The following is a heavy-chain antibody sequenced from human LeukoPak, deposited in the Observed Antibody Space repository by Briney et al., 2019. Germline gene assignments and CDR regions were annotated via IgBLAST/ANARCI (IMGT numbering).Heavy chain of an antibody. V-gene: IGHV4-34*01. J-gene: IGHJ4*02. CDR3: ARRYGSSWSRRYFDY. D-gene: IGHD6-13*01. CDR2: INHSGST. Sequence: SETLSLTCAVYGGSFSGYYWSWIRQPPGKGLEWIGEINHSGSTNYNPSLKSRVTISVDTSKNQFSLKLSSVTAADTAVYFCARRYGSSWSRRYFDYWGQGTLVTVSS. CDR1: GGSFSGYY.